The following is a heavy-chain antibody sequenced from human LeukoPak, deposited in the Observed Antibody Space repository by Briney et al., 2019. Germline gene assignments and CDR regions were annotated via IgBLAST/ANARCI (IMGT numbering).Heavy chain of an antibody. Sequence: GGSLRLSCAASGFTFSSYSMNWVRQAPGKGLEWVSSISSSSSYVYYADSVKDRFTISRDNAKNSLYLQMNSLRAEDTAVYYCARDSTDFDCWGQGTLVTVSS. J-gene: IGHJ4*02. V-gene: IGHV3-21*01. CDR1: GFTFSSYS. CDR3: ARDSTDFDC. CDR2: ISSSSSYV.